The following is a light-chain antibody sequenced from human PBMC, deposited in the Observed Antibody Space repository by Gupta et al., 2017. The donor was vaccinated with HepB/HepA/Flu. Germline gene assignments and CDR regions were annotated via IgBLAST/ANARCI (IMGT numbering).Light chain of an antibody. CDR3: ETWDINTHGGV. J-gene: IGLJ2*01. CDR1: SGHSSYI. CDR2: LEGSGSY. Sequence: QPVLTQSSSASASLVSSVKLTCTLSSGHSSYIIAWHQQQQGKAPRYLMKLEGSGSYNKGSGVPDSFSGSSSGADRYLTISNLQSEDEADYYCETWDINTHGGVFGGGTKLTVL. V-gene: IGLV4-60*03.